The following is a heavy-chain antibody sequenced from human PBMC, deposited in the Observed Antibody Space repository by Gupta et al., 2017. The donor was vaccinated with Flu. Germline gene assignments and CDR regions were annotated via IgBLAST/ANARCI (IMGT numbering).Heavy chain of an antibody. V-gene: IGHV3-23*01. CDR1: GFTFSSDA. J-gene: IGHJ1*01. CDR3: AKLSGSYTIEYFQH. CDR2: ISGSGGST. Sequence: EVQLLESGGGLVQPGGSLRLSCAASGFTFSSDAMRWVRQAPGKGLEWVSAISGSGGSTYYADSVKGRFTISRDNSKNTLYLQMNSLRAEDTAVYYCAKLSGSYTIEYFQHWGQGTLVTVSS. D-gene: IGHD1-26*01.